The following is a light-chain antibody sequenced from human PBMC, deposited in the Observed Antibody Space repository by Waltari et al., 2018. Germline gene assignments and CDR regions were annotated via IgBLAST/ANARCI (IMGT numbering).Light chain of an antibody. CDR1: QSLSSAY. J-gene: IGKJ2*01. CDR2: GSS. CDR3: QQYGSSPSS. V-gene: IGKV3-20*01. Sequence: EIVLTQSPGTLSLSPGERATLSCRASQSLSSAYLGWYQQKPGRAPRLLLYGSSSRATGVPDRFSGSGSGTDFTLTITRLEPEDFAVYYCQQYGSSPSSFGQGTKLEIK.